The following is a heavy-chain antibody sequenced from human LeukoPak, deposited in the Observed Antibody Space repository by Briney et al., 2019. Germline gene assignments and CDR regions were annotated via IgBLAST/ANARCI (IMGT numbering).Heavy chain of an antibody. Sequence: PGGSLRLSCAASGLTFSGSTVHWVRQASGRGLEWIGRIRTRTNGYATVYAASLKGRFSITRDDSKNTAYLQMNSLKTEDTAVYYCSFIVGSTGGYGMDVWGQGTTVTVSS. CDR1: GLTFSGST. D-gene: IGHD1-26*01. CDR2: IRTRTNGYAT. J-gene: IGHJ6*02. CDR3: SFIVGSTGGYGMDV. V-gene: IGHV3-73*01.